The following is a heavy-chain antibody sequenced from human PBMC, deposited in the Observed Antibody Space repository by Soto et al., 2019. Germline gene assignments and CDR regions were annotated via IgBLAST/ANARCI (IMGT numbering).Heavy chain of an antibody. Sequence: GGSLRLSCAASGFTFSSFWMHWVRQAPGKGLVWVSRIKSCGSSTSYADSVKGRFTISRDNAKNTLYLQMNSLRAEDTAVYYCARGLGGSGSLDAFDIWGQGTMVTVSS. CDR1: GFTFSSFW. J-gene: IGHJ3*02. V-gene: IGHV3-74*01. CDR2: IKSCGSST. CDR3: ARGLGGSGSLDAFDI. D-gene: IGHD3-10*01.